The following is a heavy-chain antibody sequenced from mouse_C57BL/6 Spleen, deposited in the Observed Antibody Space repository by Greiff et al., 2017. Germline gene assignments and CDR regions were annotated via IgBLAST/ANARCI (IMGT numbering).Heavy chain of an antibody. CDR2: ISSGSSII. D-gene: IGHD1-1*01. Sequence: EVMLVESGGGLVKPGGSLKLSCAASGFTFSDYGMHWVRQAPEKGLERVAYISSGSSIIYYADTVKGRFTISRDNAKNTLFLQMTSLRSEDAAMYYCAYGSSPYYALDYWGQGTSVTVSS. J-gene: IGHJ4*01. V-gene: IGHV5-17*01. CDR3: AYGSSPYYALDY. CDR1: GFTFSDYG.